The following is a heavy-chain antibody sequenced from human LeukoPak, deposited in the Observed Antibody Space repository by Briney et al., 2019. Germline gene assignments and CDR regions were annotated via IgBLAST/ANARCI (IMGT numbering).Heavy chain of an antibody. Sequence: GRSLRLSCAASGFTFSSYGMHWVRQDPGNGLERVAVISYDGSNKYYADSVKGRFTISRDNSKNTLYLQMNSLRAEDTAVYYCAKDHGGEYYYDSSGYTYWGQGTLVTVSS. CDR3: AKDHGGEYYYDSSGYTY. V-gene: IGHV3-30*18. D-gene: IGHD3-22*01. J-gene: IGHJ4*02. CDR1: GFTFSSYG. CDR2: ISYDGSNK.